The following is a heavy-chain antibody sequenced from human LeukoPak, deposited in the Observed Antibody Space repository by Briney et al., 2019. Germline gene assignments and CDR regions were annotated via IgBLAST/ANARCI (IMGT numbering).Heavy chain of an antibody. V-gene: IGHV3-23*01. J-gene: IGHJ4*02. CDR1: GFTFSSYA. Sequence: GGSLRLSCAASGFTFSSYAMSWVRQAPGKGLEWVSAISGSGDITYYADSVKGRFTISRDNSKNTLYLQMNSLRAEDTAVYYCAKDLRTVTTKYYFDYWGQGTLVTVSS. CDR2: ISGSGDIT. CDR3: AKDLRTVTTKYYFDY. D-gene: IGHD4-17*01.